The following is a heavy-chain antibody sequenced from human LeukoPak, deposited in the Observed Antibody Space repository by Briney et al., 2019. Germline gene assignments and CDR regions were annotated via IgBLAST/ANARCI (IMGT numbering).Heavy chain of an antibody. D-gene: IGHD4-17*01. CDR1: GFTFSSYW. CDR2: IKFGGSER. Sequence: PGGSLRLSCVASGFTFSSYWMSWVRQAPGKGLEWVANIKFGGSERYVVDSVKGRFTISRDDAKNSLYLHMNSLRAEDTAVYYCAKISDYVDHPWGQGTLVTVSS. V-gene: IGHV3-7*01. CDR3: AKISDYVDHP. J-gene: IGHJ4*02.